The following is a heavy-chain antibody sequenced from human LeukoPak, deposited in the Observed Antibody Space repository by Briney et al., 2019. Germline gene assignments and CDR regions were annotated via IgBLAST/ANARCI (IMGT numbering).Heavy chain of an antibody. CDR2: FNHSGST. CDR1: GFTFSNYA. D-gene: IGHD3-22*01. J-gene: IGHJ4*02. V-gene: IGHV4-34*01. CDR3: ARASRDYYDSSGYFPR. Sequence: GSLRLSCAASGFTFSNYAMTWVRQPPGKGLEWIGEFNHSGSTNYNPSLKSRVTISVDTSKNQFSLKLSSATAADTAVYYCARASRDYYDSSGYFPRWGQGTLVTVSS.